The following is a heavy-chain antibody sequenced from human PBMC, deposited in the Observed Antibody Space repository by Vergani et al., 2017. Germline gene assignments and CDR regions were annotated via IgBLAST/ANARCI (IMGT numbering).Heavy chain of an antibody. J-gene: IGHJ5*02. CDR2: MYHSGST. D-gene: IGHD3-10*01. Sequence: QVRLQESGPGLVKPSETLSLTCSVSGGPMSGYYWSWIRQPPGKELEWIGYMYHSGSTNYNPPLETRVTISGDTSKNQFSLKLNSVTAADTAVYYCGRVADFYGLGSRLLDLWGQGILVTVSS. V-gene: IGHV4-59*01. CDR1: GGPMSGYY. CDR3: GRVADFYGLGSRLLDL.